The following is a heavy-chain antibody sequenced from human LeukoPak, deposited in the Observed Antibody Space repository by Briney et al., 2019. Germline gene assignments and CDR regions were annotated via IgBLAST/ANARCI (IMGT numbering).Heavy chain of an antibody. Sequence: GGSLRLSCAASGFTFSSYGMHWVRQAPGKGLEWVAVISYDGSNKYYADSVKGRFTISRDNSKNTLYLQMNSLRADDTAVYYCARAGGYQLLATYYYYGMDVWGQGTTVTVSS. V-gene: IGHV3-30*03. D-gene: IGHD2-2*01. CDR1: GFTFSSYG. CDR3: ARAGGYQLLATYYYYGMDV. CDR2: ISYDGSNK. J-gene: IGHJ6*02.